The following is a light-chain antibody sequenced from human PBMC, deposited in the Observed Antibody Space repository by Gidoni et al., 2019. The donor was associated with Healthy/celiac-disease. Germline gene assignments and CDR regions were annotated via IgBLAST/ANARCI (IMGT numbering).Light chain of an antibody. Sequence: EIVLTQSPATLSLSPGERATLSCRASQSVSSYLAWYQQKPGQAPRLLIYDASNRATGIPARFRGSGSGTDFTLTISSLEPEDFAGYYCQQRSNWPLTLGGGTKVEIK. CDR1: QSVSSY. CDR2: DAS. V-gene: IGKV3-11*01. CDR3: QQRSNWPLT. J-gene: IGKJ4*02.